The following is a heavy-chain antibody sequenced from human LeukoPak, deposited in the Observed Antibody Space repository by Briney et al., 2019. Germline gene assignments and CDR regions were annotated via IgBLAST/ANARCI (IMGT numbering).Heavy chain of an antibody. D-gene: IGHD2-21*01. J-gene: IGHJ4*02. CDR3: ARGQTYCGRIFDY. V-gene: IGHV6-1*01. Sequence: SQTLSPTCAISGDRVSSTTAAWNWIRQSPSRGLEWLGRTYYRSRWYSDFAEYVKSRITIDPDTSKNQFSLQLNSVTPDDTAVYFCARGQTYCGRIFDYWGQGTLVTVSS. CDR2: TYYRSRWYS. CDR1: GDRVSSTTAA.